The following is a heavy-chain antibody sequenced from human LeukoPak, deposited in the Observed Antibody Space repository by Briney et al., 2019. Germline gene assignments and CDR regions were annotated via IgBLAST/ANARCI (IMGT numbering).Heavy chain of an antibody. CDR1: GYSFISYW. D-gene: IGHD5-12*01. CDR3: ARRGYSDYDFWFDP. V-gene: IGHV5-51*01. J-gene: IGHJ5*02. Sequence: GESLKISCKGSGYSFISYWIAWVRQMPGKGLEWMGIIYPGDSDTRYSPSFQGQVTISADKSISTAYLQWSSLKASDTVMYYCARRGYSDYDFWFDPWGQGTLVTVSS. CDR2: IYPGDSDT.